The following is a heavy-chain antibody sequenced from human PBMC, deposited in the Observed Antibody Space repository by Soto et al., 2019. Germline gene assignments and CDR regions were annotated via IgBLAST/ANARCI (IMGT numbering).Heavy chain of an antibody. CDR2: INSDATST. D-gene: IGHD2-2*01. Sequence: GGSLRLSCAASGFTFSSYWMHWVRQVPGKGLVWVSRINSDATSTTYADSVKGRFTISRDNAKNTLYLQMNSLRAEDTAVYYCAREGGPYCIYTGCLRPFDYWGQGTLVTVSS. CDR1: GFTFSSYW. CDR3: AREGGPYCIYTGCLRPFDY. J-gene: IGHJ4*02. V-gene: IGHV3-74*01.